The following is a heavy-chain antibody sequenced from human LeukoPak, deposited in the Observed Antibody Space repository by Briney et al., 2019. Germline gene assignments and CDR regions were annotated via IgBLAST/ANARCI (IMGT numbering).Heavy chain of an antibody. CDR3: ARDSGLLLLSAAAEGLADY. J-gene: IGHJ4*02. CDR1: GYTFTSYY. V-gene: IGHV1-46*01. CDR2: INPSGGST. Sequence: ASVKVSCKASGYTFTSYYMYWVRQAPGQGLEWMGIINPSGGSTSYAQKFQGRVTMTRDTSTSTVYMELSSLRSEDTAVYYCARDSGLLLLSAAAEGLADYWGQGTLVTVSS. D-gene: IGHD6-13*01.